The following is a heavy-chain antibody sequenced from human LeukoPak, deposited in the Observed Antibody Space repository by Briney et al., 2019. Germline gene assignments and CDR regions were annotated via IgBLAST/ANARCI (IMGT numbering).Heavy chain of an antibody. CDR1: GFTFSTYS. CDR3: ARDPYSSSSGSGDY. D-gene: IGHD6-13*01. CDR2: ISSSSTYI. Sequence: PGGSLRLSCAASGFTFSTYSMNWVRQAPGKGLEWVPSISSSSTYIYYADSVKGRFTISRDNAKNSLYLQMNSLRAEDTAVYYCARDPYSSSSGSGDYWGQGTLVTVSS. J-gene: IGHJ4*02. V-gene: IGHV3-21*06.